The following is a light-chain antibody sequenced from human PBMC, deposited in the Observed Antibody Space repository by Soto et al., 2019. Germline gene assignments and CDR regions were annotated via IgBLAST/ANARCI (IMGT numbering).Light chain of an antibody. CDR1: RSVSRNY. Sequence: EIVLTQSPATLALSPGERATLSCRASRSVSRNYLAWYQQKPGQAPRLLIYEASSRSTGIPDRFSGSASGTAFTLTISRLEPEDFAVYYCQQYVTSPLTFGGGTKVEIK. CDR2: EAS. CDR3: QQYVTSPLT. J-gene: IGKJ4*01. V-gene: IGKV3-20*01.